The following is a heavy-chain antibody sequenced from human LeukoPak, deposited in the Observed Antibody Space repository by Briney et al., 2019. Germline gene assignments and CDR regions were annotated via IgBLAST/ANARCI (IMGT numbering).Heavy chain of an antibody. D-gene: IGHD3-16*01. CDR2: IDSDSNYL. V-gene: IGHV3-21*06. CDR3: AREDYGFEY. CDR1: GFTFSGDN. J-gene: IGHJ4*02. Sequence: GGSLRLSCVGSGFTFSGDNRNWVRQAPGKGLEWVAFIDSDSNYLYYADSVKGRFIISRDNAKNSLFLQMDRLRVEDTAVYYCAREDYGFEYWGQGTLVTVSP.